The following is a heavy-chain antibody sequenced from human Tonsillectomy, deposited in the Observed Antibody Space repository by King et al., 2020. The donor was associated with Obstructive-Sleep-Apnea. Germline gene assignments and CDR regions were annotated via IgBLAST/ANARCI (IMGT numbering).Heavy chain of an antibody. Sequence: VQLVESGGGLVKPGGSLRLSCAASEFTFSDYYMTWIRQAPGKGLEWVSYISSSGYTIYYADSVKGRFTISRDNAKSSLHLQMNTLRAEDTAVYYCARAAGNWYFDLWGRGPLVTVSS. V-gene: IGHV3-11*01. CDR1: EFTFSDYY. CDR3: ARAAGNWYFDL. CDR2: ISSSGYTI. D-gene: IGHD6-25*01. J-gene: IGHJ2*01.